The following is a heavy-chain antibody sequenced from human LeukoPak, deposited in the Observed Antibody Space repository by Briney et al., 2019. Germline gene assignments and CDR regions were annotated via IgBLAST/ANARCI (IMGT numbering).Heavy chain of an antibody. CDR2: ISSDGSST. D-gene: IGHD6-13*01. J-gene: IGHJ4*02. CDR1: GFTFSSYW. CDR3: GRGGKVEQLVLAR. Sequence: GGSLRLSCAASGFTFSSYWMHWVRQAPGKGLVWVSRISSDGSSTTYADSVKGRFTISRDNAENTLYLQMNSLRAEDTAVYYCGRGGKVEQLVLARWGQGSLVTVSS. V-gene: IGHV3-74*01.